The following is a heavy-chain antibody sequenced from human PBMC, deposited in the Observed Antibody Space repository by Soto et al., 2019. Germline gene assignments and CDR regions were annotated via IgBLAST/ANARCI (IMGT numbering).Heavy chain of an antibody. CDR3: AKGNTIGVYHAMDV. J-gene: IGHJ6*04. CDR1: GYSFISYD. CDR2: MNPKSANT. V-gene: IGHV1-8*01. Sequence: ASVKVSCKASGYSFISYDINWVRQATGQGLEWMGWMNPKSANTAYAQKFQGRVTMTRNTSINTAYMELSSLRSEDTAVYYCAKGNTIGVYHAMDVWGKGTTVTVSS.